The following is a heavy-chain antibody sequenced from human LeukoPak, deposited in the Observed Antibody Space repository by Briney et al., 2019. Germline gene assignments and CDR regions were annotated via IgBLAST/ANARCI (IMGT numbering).Heavy chain of an antibody. CDR1: GFTFSSSA. CDR2: ISGSGDST. V-gene: IGHV3-23*01. Sequence: GGSLRLSCAASGFTFSSSAMTWVRQAPGKGLEWVSVISGSGDSTFYADSVKGRFTISRDSSKNTVYLQMNSLRAGDTAIHYCAKGMGGSCYSGLHCWGQGTLVTVSS. D-gene: IGHD2-15*01. J-gene: IGHJ4*02. CDR3: AKGMGGSCYSGLHC.